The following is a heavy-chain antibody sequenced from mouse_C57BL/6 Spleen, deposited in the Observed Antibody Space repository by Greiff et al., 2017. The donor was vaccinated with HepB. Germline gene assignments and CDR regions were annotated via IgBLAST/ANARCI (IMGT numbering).Heavy chain of an antibody. Sequence: VQRVESGPGLVQPSQSLSITCTVSGFSLTSYGVHWVRQSPGKGLEWLGVIWRGGSTDYNAAFMSRLSITKDNSKSQVFFKMNSLQADDTAIYYCAKNSYYDYDRDYAMDYWGQGTSVTVSS. CDR3: AKNSYYDYDRDYAMDY. V-gene: IGHV2-5*01. J-gene: IGHJ4*01. CDR1: GFSLTSYG. D-gene: IGHD2-4*01. CDR2: IWRGGST.